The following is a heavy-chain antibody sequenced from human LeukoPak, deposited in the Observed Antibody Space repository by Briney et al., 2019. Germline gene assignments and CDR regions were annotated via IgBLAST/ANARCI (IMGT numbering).Heavy chain of an antibody. J-gene: IGHJ4*02. CDR3: TKDHYYASGSYSD. CDR1: GFTFSNYA. CDR2: ASASGAGT. V-gene: IGHV3-23*01. Sequence: GGSLRLSCAASGFTFSNYAMNWVRQAPGEGLEWVSTASASGAGTYYADSVRGRFTISRDNFKNMSYLQMDSLRAEDTAVYYCTKDHYYASGSYSDWGQGTLVTVSS. D-gene: IGHD3-10*01.